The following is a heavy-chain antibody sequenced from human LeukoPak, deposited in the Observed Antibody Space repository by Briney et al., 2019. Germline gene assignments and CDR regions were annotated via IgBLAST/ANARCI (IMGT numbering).Heavy chain of an antibody. Sequence: PGGSLRLSCAASGFTFSSYSMNWVRQAPGKGLEWVSSISSSSSYIYYADSVKGRFTISRDNAKNSLYLQMNSLRAEDTAVYYCARDPSPLRYFDWPSPYYYYYYGMDVWGQGTTVTVSS. V-gene: IGHV3-21*01. CDR2: ISSSSSYI. CDR3: ARDPSPLRYFDWPSPYYYYYYGMDV. CDR1: GFTFSSYS. D-gene: IGHD3-9*01. J-gene: IGHJ6*02.